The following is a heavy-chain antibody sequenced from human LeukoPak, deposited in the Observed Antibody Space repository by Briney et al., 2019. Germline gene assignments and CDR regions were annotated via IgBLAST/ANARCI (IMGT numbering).Heavy chain of an antibody. CDR2: ISSSSSIT. Sequence: GGSLRLSCAVSGFTFSTYRMNWVRQAPGMGLEWVSYISSSSSITYYADSVKGRFTISRDNAKNSLYLQMNSLRAEDTAVYYCARGAALGYFDYWGQGTLVTVSS. CDR3: ARGAALGYFDY. CDR1: GFTFSTYR. J-gene: IGHJ4*02. V-gene: IGHV3-48*04. D-gene: IGHD6-13*01.